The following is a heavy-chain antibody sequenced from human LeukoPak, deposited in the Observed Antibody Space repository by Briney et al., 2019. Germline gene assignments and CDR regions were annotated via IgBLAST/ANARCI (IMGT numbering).Heavy chain of an antibody. CDR3: ARGIIGYSGYDPYFDY. CDR1: GYTFTSYA. CDR2: INAGNGNT. Sequence: GASVKVSCKASGYTFTSYAMHWVRQAPGQRLEWMGWINAGNGNTKYSQEFQGRVTITRDTSASTAYMELSSLRSEDMAVYYCARGIIGYSGYDPYFDYWGQGTLVTVSS. D-gene: IGHD5-12*01. J-gene: IGHJ4*02. V-gene: IGHV1-3*03.